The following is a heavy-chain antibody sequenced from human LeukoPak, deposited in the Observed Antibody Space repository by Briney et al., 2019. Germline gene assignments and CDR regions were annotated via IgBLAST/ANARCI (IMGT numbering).Heavy chain of an antibody. CDR2: ISGSGGST. CDR1: GFTFSSYA. Sequence: GGSLRLSCAASGFTFSSYAMTWVRQAPGKGLEGVSSISGSGGSTYYADSVKGHFTISRDNSKNTLYLQMNTLRAEDTAVYYCAKAYDFLTGVYFDYWGQGTLLTVSS. CDR3: AKAYDFLTGVYFDY. V-gene: IGHV3-23*01. D-gene: IGHD3-9*01. J-gene: IGHJ4*02.